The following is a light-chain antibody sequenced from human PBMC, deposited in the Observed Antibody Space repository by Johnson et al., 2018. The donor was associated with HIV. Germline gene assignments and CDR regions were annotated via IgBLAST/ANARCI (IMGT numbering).Light chain of an antibody. Sequence: QSVLTQPPSVSAAPGQKVTISCSGSSSNIGNNYVSWYQQLPGTAPKLLIYENNKRPSGIPDRFSGSKSGTSATLGITGLQTGDEADYYCGTWDSSLSVNYCFGTGTKVTVL. CDR2: ENN. CDR1: SSNIGNNY. J-gene: IGLJ1*01. V-gene: IGLV1-51*02. CDR3: GTWDSSLSVNYC.